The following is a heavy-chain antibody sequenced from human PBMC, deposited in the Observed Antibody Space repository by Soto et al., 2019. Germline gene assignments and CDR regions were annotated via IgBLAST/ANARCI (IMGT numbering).Heavy chain of an antibody. CDR1: GFTFSSYS. V-gene: IGHV3-21*01. D-gene: IGHD3-10*01. Sequence: EVQLVESGGGLVKPGGSLRLSCAASGFTFSSYSMNWVRQAPGKGLEWVSSISSSSSYIYYADSVKGRFTISRDNAKHSLYLQMNSLRAEDTAVYYCARPLYYYGSGSSCFDYWGQGTLVTVSS. CDR2: ISSSSSYI. CDR3: ARPLYYYGSGSSCFDY. J-gene: IGHJ4*02.